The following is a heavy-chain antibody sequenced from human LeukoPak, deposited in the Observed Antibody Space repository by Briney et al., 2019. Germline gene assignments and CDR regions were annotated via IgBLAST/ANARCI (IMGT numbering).Heavy chain of an antibody. D-gene: IGHD4-11*01. Sequence: GASVKVSCKASGYTFTSYSFSWVRQAPGQGLEWMGWISPYNGNTNYAQRFKGRVTMTTDTSTSTAYMELTSLRSDDTAVYYCARRMTTVTTEGDWFDPGAREPWSPSPQ. CDR1: GYTFTSYS. CDR2: ISPYNGNT. J-gene: IGHJ5*02. CDR3: ARRMTTVTTEGDWFDP. V-gene: IGHV1-18*01.